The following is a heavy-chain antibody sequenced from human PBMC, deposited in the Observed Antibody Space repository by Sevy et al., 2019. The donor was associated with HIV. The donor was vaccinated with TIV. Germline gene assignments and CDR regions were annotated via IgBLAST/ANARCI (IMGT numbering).Heavy chain of an antibody. Sequence: GGSLRLSCVASGFTFSSYSMNWVRQAPGKGLEWVSYISSRNSTIFYADSVKGRFTISRDNAKRSLFLQMTSLRDDDTAVYYCARDRDRSMMSLLDLWGQGTQVTVSS. CDR3: ARDRDRSMMSLLDL. J-gene: IGHJ5*02. V-gene: IGHV3-48*02. D-gene: IGHD3-22*01. CDR1: GFTFSSYS. CDR2: ISSRNSTI.